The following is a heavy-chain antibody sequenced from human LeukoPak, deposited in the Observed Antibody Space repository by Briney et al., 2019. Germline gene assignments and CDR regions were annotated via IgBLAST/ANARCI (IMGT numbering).Heavy chain of an antibody. D-gene: IGHD6-13*01. CDR2: INHSGST. J-gene: IGHJ4*02. CDR1: GGSFSGYY. CDR3: AMTLSEYSSSPAI. Sequence: SETLSLTCAVYGGSFSGYYWSWIRQPPGKGLEWIGEINHSGSTNYNPSLKSRVTISVDTSKNQFSLKLSSVTAADTAMYYCAMTLSEYSSSPAIWGQGTLVTVSS. V-gene: IGHV4-34*01.